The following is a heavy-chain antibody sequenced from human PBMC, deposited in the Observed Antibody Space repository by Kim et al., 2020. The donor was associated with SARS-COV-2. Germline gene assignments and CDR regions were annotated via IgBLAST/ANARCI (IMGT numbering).Heavy chain of an antibody. Sequence: SETLSLTCTVSVGSISSYYWSWIRQPAGKGLEWIGRIYTIGSPNYNPSLKSRVTMSVDPSKHQFSLKLSSVTAADTAVYYCARQVPSRFYYYYGMDVWGQGTTVTVSS. CDR3: ARQVPSRFYYYYGMDV. J-gene: IGHJ6*02. CDR2: IYTIGSP. V-gene: IGHV4-4*07. CDR1: VGSISSYY.